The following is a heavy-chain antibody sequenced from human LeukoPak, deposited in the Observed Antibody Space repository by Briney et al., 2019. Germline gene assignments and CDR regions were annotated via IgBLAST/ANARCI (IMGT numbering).Heavy chain of an antibody. CDR1: GFTFSSYW. Sequence: GGSLRLSCEASGFTFSSYWMSWVRQAPGKGLEWVANIKQDGSEKYYVDSVKGRFTISRDNAKNSLCLQMNSLRAEDTAVYYCAREGDIVVVPAASYFDYWGQGTLVTVSS. V-gene: IGHV3-7*01. J-gene: IGHJ4*02. CDR3: AREGDIVVVPAASYFDY. CDR2: IKQDGSEK. D-gene: IGHD2-2*01.